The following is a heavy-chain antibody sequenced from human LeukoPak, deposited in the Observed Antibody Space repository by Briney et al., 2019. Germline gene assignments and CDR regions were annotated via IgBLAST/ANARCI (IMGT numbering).Heavy chain of an antibody. CDR2: ISSSGSTI. Sequence: PGGSLRLSCAASGFTFSSYEMNWVRQAPGKGLEWVSYISSSGSTIYYADSVKGRFTISRDNSKNTLYLQMNSLRVEDTAVYYCAKDRDYSSSWPRYYFDYWGQGTLVTVSS. J-gene: IGHJ4*02. CDR3: AKDRDYSSSWPRYYFDY. D-gene: IGHD6-13*01. V-gene: IGHV3-48*03. CDR1: GFTFSSYE.